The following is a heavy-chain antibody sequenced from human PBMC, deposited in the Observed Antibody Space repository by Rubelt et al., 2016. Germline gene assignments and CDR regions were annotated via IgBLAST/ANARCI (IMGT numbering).Heavy chain of an antibody. CDR3: AKDRYTSGRFGVFDS. D-gene: IGHD6-19*01. CDR2: ISWNSGSI. V-gene: IGHV3-9*01. CDR1: GFTLDDYA. J-gene: IGHJ4*02. Sequence: GGGLVQPGRSLRLSCAASGFTLDDYAMHWVRQAPGKGLEWVSGISWNSGSIGYADSVKGRFTISRDNAKNSLYLQMNSLRADDTALYYCAKDRYTSGRFGVFDSWGQGTLVTVSS.